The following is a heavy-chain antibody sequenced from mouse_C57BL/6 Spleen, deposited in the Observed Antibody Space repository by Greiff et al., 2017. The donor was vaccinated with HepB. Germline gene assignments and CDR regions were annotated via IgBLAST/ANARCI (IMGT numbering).Heavy chain of an antibody. CDR1: GFTFSSYG. V-gene: IGHV5-6*02. Sequence: EVMLVESGGDLVKPGGSLKLSCAASGFTFSSYGMSWVRPTPDKRLEWVATISSGGSYTYYPDSVKGRFTISRDNAKNTLYLQMSSLKSEDTAMYYCARRGGSGYGFDYWGQGTTLTVSS. CDR3: ARRGGSGYGFDY. D-gene: IGHD3-2*02. CDR2: ISSGGSYT. J-gene: IGHJ2*01.